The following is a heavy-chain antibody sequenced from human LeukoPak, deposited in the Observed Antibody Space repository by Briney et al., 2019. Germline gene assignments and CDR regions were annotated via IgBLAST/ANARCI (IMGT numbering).Heavy chain of an antibody. J-gene: IGHJ4*02. CDR3: AKDPFGGWDY. CDR1: GFTFSSYA. D-gene: IGHD3-16*01. Sequence: GGSLRLSCAASGFTFSSYAMSWVRQAPGKGLEWASAISGSGDSTYYADSVKGRFTISRDNSKNTLYLQMNSLRAEDTAVYYCAKDPFGGWDYWGQGTLVTVSS. CDR2: ISGSGDST. V-gene: IGHV3-23*01.